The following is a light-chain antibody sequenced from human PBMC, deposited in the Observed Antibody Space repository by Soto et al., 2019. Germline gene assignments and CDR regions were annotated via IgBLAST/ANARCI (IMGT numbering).Light chain of an antibody. Sequence: EIVMTQSPATLSVSPGERATLSCRASQSVSSNFAWYQQKPGQAPRLLIYGASNRATGIPARFSGSGSGTEFTLTISSLQSEDFAVYYCQQYNNWTPYTFGQGTKLEIK. CDR3: QQYNNWTPYT. J-gene: IGKJ2*01. V-gene: IGKV3-15*01. CDR1: QSVSSN. CDR2: GAS.